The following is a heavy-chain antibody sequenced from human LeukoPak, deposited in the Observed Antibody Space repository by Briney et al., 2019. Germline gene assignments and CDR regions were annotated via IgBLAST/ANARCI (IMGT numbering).Heavy chain of an antibody. V-gene: IGHV1-69*04. CDR2: IIPILGIA. CDR1: GGTFXSYA. CDR3: ARDVYYDNNWFDP. J-gene: IGHJ5*02. D-gene: IGHD3-22*01. Sequence: GGTFXSYAXXXXXQXXXXXRXXMGTIIPILGIANYAQKFQGRVTITADKSTSTAYMELSSLRSEDTAVYYCARDVYYDNNWFDPWGQGTLVTVSS.